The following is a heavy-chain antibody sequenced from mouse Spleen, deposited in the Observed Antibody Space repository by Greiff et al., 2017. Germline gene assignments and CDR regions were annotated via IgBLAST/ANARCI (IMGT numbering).Heavy chain of an antibody. V-gene: IGHV1-66*01. CDR2: IYPGSGNT. CDR1: GYSFTSYY. D-gene: IGHD2-4*01. J-gene: IGHJ1*01. Sequence: VQLQQSGPELVKPGASVKISCKASGYSFTSYYIHWVKQRPGQGLEWIGWIYPGSGNTKYNEKFKGKATLTADTSSSTAYMQLSSLTSEDSAVYYCARCDYAEYWYFAVWGAETTVTVSS. CDR3: ARCDYAEYWYFAV.